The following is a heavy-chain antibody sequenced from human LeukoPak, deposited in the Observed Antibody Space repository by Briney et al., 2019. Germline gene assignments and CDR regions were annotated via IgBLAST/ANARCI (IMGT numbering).Heavy chain of an antibody. D-gene: IGHD3-22*01. CDR3: ARETCDSSGRPFYNWFDP. J-gene: IGHJ5*02. CDR2: IYTSGST. V-gene: IGHV4-61*02. CDR1: GGSISSGSYY. Sequence: SQTLSLTCTVSGGSISSGSYYWSWIRQPAGKGLEWIGRIYTSGSTNYNPSLKSRVTISVDTSKNQFSLKLSSVTAADTAVYYCARETCDSSGRPFYNWFDPWGQGTLVTVSS.